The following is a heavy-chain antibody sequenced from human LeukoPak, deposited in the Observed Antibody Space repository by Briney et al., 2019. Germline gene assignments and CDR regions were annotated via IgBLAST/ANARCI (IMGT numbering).Heavy chain of an antibody. CDR2: ISTSSTYK. Sequence: PGGSLRLSCAASGFSLSTYSMNWVRQAPGKGLEWVSCISTSSTYKSYADSVKGRFTISRDNARNSLFLQMNSLRVEDTAVYYCARDVTVAEAWRGQGTLVTVSS. J-gene: IGHJ4*02. D-gene: IGHD6-13*01. CDR3: ARDVTVAEAW. CDR1: GFSLSTYS. V-gene: IGHV3-21*01.